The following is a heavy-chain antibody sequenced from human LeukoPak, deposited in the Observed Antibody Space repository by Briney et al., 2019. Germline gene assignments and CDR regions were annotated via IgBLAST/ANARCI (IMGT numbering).Heavy chain of an antibody. Sequence: GGSLRPSCAASGFTFSSYSMNWVRQAPGKGLEWVSSISSSSSYIYYADSVKGRFTISRDNAKNSLYLQMNSLRAEDTAVYYCAREGRSSSSWEDYWGQGTLVTVSS. D-gene: IGHD6-13*01. V-gene: IGHV3-21*01. CDR3: AREGRSSSSWEDY. J-gene: IGHJ4*02. CDR1: GFTFSSYS. CDR2: ISSSSSYI.